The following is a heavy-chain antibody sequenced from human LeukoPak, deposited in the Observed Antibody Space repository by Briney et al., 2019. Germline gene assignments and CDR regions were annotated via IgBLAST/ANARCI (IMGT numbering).Heavy chain of an antibody. CDR2: IYPGDSET. Sequence: GESLKISCKGSGYSFTTYWIAWVRQLPGEGLEWMGIIYPGDSETRYGPSFQGQVTISADKSITTAYLQWGSLKASDTAMYYCTRSPRDGYHDAFDIWGQGTMVTVFS. D-gene: IGHD5-24*01. CDR1: GYSFTTYW. V-gene: IGHV5-51*01. CDR3: TRSPRDGYHDAFDI. J-gene: IGHJ3*02.